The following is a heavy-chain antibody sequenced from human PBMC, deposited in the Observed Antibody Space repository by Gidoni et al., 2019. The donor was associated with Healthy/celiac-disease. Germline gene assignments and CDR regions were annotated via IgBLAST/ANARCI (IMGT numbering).Heavy chain of an antibody. CDR1: GYTFTSYG. V-gene: IGHV1-18*01. D-gene: IGHD2-15*01. CDR2: ISAYNGNT. J-gene: IGHJ6*02. Sequence: QVQLVQSGAEVKKPGASGKVSGKASGYTFTSYGISVVRRAPGQGLEGMGWISAYNGNTNYAQKLQGRVTMTTDTATSTAYMELRSLRSDDTAVYYCARDPGVVVAATIPYYYYGMDVWGQGTTVTVSS. CDR3: ARDPGVVVAATIPYYYYGMDV.